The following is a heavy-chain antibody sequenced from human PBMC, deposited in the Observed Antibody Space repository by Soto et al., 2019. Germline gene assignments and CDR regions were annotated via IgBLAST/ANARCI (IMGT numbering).Heavy chain of an antibody. CDR2: VYPRASDT. CDR3: ARPPLPGYSIHFNS. CDR1: GYIFIDYW. J-gene: IGHJ4*02. Sequence: PGESLKISCKASGYIFIDYWIGWVRQMPGKGLEWMGIVYPRASDTRYSPPFQGQVTVSADRSTGTAFLQWRSLKASDTALYYCARPPLPGYSIHFNSWGQGTLVTVSS. D-gene: IGHD2-15*01. V-gene: IGHV5-51*01.